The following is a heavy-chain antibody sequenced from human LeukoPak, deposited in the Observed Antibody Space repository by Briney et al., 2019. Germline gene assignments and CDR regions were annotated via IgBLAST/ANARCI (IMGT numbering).Heavy chain of an antibody. V-gene: IGHV3-21*01. CDR2: ISSSSSYI. J-gene: IGHJ4*02. D-gene: IGHD6-19*01. CDR1: GFTFSSYS. CDR3: ARGVAVAGIYFDY. Sequence: PGGSLRLSCAASGFTFSSYSMNWVRQAPGKGLEWDSSISSSSSYIYYADSVKGRFTISRDNAKNSLYLQMNSLRAEDTAVYYCARGVAVAGIYFDYWGQGTLVTVSS.